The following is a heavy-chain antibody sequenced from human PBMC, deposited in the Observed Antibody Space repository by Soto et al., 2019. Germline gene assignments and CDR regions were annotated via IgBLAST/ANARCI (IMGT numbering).Heavy chain of an antibody. CDR1: GFTFGHFA. CDR3: AKPEEVVRGFDF. CDR2: IRGIGGAA. V-gene: IGHV3-23*01. J-gene: IGHJ4*02. D-gene: IGHD6-6*01. Sequence: PGGSLRLSCAASGFTFGHFAMSWVRPAPGKGLEWVAAIRGIGGAAYYADSVKSRFTISRDNSRNTLFLHINSLRVDDTAIYYCAKPEEVVRGFDFWGLGTLVTVSS.